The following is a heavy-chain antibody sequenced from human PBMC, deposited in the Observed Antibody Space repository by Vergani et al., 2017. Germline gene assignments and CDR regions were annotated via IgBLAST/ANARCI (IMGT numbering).Heavy chain of an antibody. CDR2: FYYSGST. J-gene: IGHJ4*02. CDR3: ACEYYYDSSGSFDY. D-gene: IGHD3-22*01. CDR1: GGSISSSSYY. V-gene: IGHV4-39*01. Sequence: QLQLQESGPGLVKPSETLSLTCTVSGGSISSSSYYWGWIRQPPGKGLEWIGSFYYSGSTYYNPSLKSRVTISVDTSKNQFSLKLSSVTAADTAVYYCACEYYYDSSGSFDYWGQGTLVTVSS.